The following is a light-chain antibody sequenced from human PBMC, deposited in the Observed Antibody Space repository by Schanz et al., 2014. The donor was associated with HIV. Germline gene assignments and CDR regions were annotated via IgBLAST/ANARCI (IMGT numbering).Light chain of an antibody. CDR3: QQYGSSPPT. V-gene: IGKV3-20*01. J-gene: IGKJ3*01. CDR1: QSISTN. CDR2: GAS. Sequence: EIVMTQSPATLSVSPGERATLSCRASQSISTNLAWYQQKPGQAPRLLIYGASSRATGIPDRISGGGPATDLSLTISRLEPEDFAVYYCQQYGSSPPTFGPGTKVDIK.